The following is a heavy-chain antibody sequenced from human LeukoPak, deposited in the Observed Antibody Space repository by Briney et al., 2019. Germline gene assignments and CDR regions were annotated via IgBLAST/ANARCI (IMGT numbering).Heavy chain of an antibody. CDR3: AKDRGNYYDSSGYSDYFDY. D-gene: IGHD3-22*01. V-gene: IGHV3-30*02. CDR1: RFTFSNYG. J-gene: IGHJ4*02. Sequence: GGSLRLSCAASRFTFSNYGMHWVRQAPGKGLEWVAFIRYDESNKYYADSVKGRFTISRDNSKNTLYLQINSLRAEDTAVFYCAKDRGNYYDSSGYSDYFDYWGQGTLVTVSS. CDR2: IRYDESNK.